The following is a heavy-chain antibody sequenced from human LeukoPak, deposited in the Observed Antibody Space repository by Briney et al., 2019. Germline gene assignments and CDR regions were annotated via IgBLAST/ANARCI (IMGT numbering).Heavy chain of an antibody. V-gene: IGHV3-7*01. Sequence: GGSLRLSCSASGFTFSTYWMSWVRQAPGKGLEWVASINPDGNKKYSADSVKGRFTISRDNAENSLYLQMNSLRVEDTAFYYCARDLAYSRLDYWGQGMLVTVSS. D-gene: IGHD5-18*01. CDR1: GFTFSTYW. J-gene: IGHJ4*02. CDR3: ARDLAYSRLDY. CDR2: INPDGNKK.